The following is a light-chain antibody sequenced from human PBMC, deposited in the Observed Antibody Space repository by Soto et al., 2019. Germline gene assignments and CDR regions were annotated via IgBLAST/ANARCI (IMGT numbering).Light chain of an antibody. Sequence: QSVLTQPRSVSGSPGQSVTISCTGTSSDVGGYNYVSWYQKYPGKAPRLMIYDVSKRPSGVPVRFSGSKSGNTASLTISGLQAEDEADYYCCSHAGSFTLVFGGGTKLTVL. CDR1: SSDVGGYNY. V-gene: IGLV2-11*01. J-gene: IGLJ2*01. CDR3: CSHAGSFTLV. CDR2: DVS.